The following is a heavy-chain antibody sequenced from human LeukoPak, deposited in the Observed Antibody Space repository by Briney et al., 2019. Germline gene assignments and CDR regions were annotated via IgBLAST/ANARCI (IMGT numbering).Heavy chain of an antibody. D-gene: IGHD5-24*01. J-gene: IGHJ4*02. CDR2: IKQDGSKI. CDR3: AKLRDRQVLGN. CDR1: GFTFSTYW. V-gene: IGHV3-7*01. Sequence: GGSLRLSCAASGFTFSTYWMSWVRQAPGKGLEWVANIKQDGSKIYYVDSVKGRFTISRDNAKNSLYLQMNNLRAEDTAVYYCAKLRDRQVLGNWGQGTLVTVSS.